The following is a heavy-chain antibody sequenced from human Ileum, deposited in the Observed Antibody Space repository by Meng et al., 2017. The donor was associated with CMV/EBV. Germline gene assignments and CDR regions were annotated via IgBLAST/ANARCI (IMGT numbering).Heavy chain of an antibody. D-gene: IGHD3-3*01. CDR1: GFTFSSYW. CDR3: ASSDYDFWSGPNWFDP. CDR2: IKQDGSEK. J-gene: IGHJ5*02. Sequence: GSLRLSCAASGFTFSSYWMSWVRQAPGKGLEWVANIKQDGSEKYYVDSVKGRFTISRDNAKNSLYLQMNSLRAEDTAVYYCASSDYDFWSGPNWFDPWGQGTLVTVSS. V-gene: IGHV3-7*01.